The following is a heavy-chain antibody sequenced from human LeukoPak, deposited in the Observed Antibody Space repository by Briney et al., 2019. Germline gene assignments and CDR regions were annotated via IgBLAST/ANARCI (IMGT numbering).Heavy chain of an antibody. CDR2: ISSSSSTI. D-gene: IGHD6-19*01. CDR3: ARDRSGWFFDY. Sequence: GGSLRLSCAASGFTFSSYSINWVRQAPGKGLEWVSYISSSSSTIYYADSVKGRFTIYRDNAKNSLYLQMNSLRGEDTAVYYCARDRSGWFFDYWGQGTLVTVSS. V-gene: IGHV3-48*01. J-gene: IGHJ4*02. CDR1: GFTFSSYS.